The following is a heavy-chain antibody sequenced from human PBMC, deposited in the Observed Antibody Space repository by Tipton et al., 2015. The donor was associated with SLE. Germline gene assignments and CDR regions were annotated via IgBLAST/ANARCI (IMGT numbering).Heavy chain of an antibody. CDR3: ARDPLVRSPGAGGFFDL. Sequence: TLSLTCTVSGYSIGGFYWGWFRQPPGKGLEWIATVFHSGTTYYSPSLRSRLSVSIDTSKNQFSLKLTSVTAADTAVYYCARDPLVRSPGAGGFFDLWGHGTLVTVSS. CDR1: GYSIGGFY. J-gene: IGHJ4*01. D-gene: IGHD3-16*02. CDR2: VFHSGTT. V-gene: IGHV4-38-2*02.